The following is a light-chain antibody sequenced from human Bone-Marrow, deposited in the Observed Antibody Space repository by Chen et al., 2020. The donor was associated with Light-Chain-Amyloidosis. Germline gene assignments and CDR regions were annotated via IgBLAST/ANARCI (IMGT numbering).Light chain of an antibody. CDR1: SSDVGGDNH. J-gene: IGLJ1*01. V-gene: IGLV2-14*01. CDR3: RSYTITNTLV. CDR2: EVT. Sequence: QSALTQPASVSGSPGPSITISCTGTSSDVGGDNHVSWYQQHPDKAPNLLIYEVTNRPSWVPDRFSGSKSDNTASLTISGLQTEDEADYFCRSYTITNTLVFGSGTRVTVL.